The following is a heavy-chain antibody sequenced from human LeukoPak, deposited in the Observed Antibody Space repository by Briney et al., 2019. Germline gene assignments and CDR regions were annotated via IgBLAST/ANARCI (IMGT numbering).Heavy chain of an antibody. D-gene: IGHD2-15*01. CDR2: IYYSGST. J-gene: IGHJ4*02. V-gene: IGHV4-31*03. CDR1: GGSICSGGYY. CDR3: ARHPFATPFDY. Sequence: PSQTLSLTCTVSGGSICSGGYYWSWIRHHPGKGLEWIGYIYYSGSTYYNPSLKSRVTIPVDTSKNQLSLRLSSVTAADTAVYYCARHPFATPFDYWGRGTLVTVSS.